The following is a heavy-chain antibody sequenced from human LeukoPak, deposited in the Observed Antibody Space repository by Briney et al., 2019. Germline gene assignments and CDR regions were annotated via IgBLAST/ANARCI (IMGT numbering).Heavy chain of an antibody. J-gene: IGHJ4*02. V-gene: IGHV3-23*01. CDR1: GFTFSTYW. CDR2: LSDSGGKT. D-gene: IGHD4-17*01. CDR3: AKVGLRLGGDY. Sequence: AGGSLRLSCAASGFTFSTYWMHWVRQAPGKGLEWVSTLSDSGGKTYYADSVKGRFTISRDNSKNTLYLQMNSLRAEDTAVYYCAKVGLRLGGDYWGQGTLVTVSS.